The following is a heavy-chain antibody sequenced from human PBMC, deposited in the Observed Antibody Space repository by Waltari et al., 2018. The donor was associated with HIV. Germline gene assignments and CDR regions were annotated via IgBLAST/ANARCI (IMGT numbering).Heavy chain of an antibody. J-gene: IGHJ6*02. V-gene: IGHV3-30*18. D-gene: IGHD3-3*01. CDR2: ISYDGSNK. CDR3: AKGLLEWLFTLYYYYYGMDV. Sequence: QVQLVESGGGVVQPGRSLRLSCAASGFTFSSYGMHWVRQAPGKGLEWVAVISYDGSNKYYADSVKGRFTISRDNSKNTLYLQMNSLRAEDTAVYYCAKGLLEWLFTLYYYYYGMDVWGQGTTVTVSS. CDR1: GFTFSSYG.